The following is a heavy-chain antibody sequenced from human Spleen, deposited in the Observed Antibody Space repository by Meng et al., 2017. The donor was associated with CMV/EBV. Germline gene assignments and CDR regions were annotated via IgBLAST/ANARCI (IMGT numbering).Heavy chain of an antibody. J-gene: IGHJ4*02. CDR3: ASFDLSYDFWSGEPIDY. D-gene: IGHD3-3*01. Sequence: GGSLRLSCAASAFTFSTYSMHWVRQAPGKGLEWVAGLSGDGNKIYYADSVRGRFAISRDNSMSTLYMEIYSLRPEDTAVYYCASFDLSYDFWSGEPIDYWGQGTLVTVSS. CDR1: AFTFSTYS. CDR2: LSGDGNKI. V-gene: IGHV3-30*09.